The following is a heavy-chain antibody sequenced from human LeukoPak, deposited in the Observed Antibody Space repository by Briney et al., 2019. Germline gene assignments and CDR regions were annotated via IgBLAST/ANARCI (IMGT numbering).Heavy chain of an antibody. CDR2: ISPDGSDA. Sequence: GGSLRLSCATSGFTFSIYWMHWVRQVPGKGLEWVSRISPDGSDATYADSVRGRFTISRDNAKKTLYLQMKSLRAEDTAVYYCAKDPGDSEAPNAFDIWGQGTMVTVSS. J-gene: IGHJ3*02. CDR1: GFTFSIYW. CDR3: AKDPGDSEAPNAFDI. V-gene: IGHV3-74*01. D-gene: IGHD2-21*02.